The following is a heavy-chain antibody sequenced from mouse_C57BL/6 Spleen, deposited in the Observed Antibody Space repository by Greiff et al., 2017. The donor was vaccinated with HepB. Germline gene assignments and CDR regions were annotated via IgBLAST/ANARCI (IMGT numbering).Heavy chain of an antibody. V-gene: IGHV5-16*01. CDR3: AREGTTVVAPFYY. CDR2: INYDGSST. D-gene: IGHD1-1*01. Sequence: EVKVVESEGGLVQPGSSMKLSCTASGFTFSDYYMAWVRQVPEKGLEWVANINYDGSSTYYLDSLKSRFIISRDNAKNILYLQMSSLKSEDTATYYCAREGTTVVAPFYYWGQGTTLTVSS. CDR1: GFTFSDYY. J-gene: IGHJ2*01.